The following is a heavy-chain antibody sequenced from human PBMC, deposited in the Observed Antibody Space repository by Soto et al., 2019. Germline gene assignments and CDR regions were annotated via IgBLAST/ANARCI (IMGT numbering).Heavy chain of an antibody. Sequence: GASVKVSCKASGGTFSSYTISWVRQAPGQGLEWMGRIIPILGIANYAQKFQGRVTITADKSTSTAYMELSSLRSEDTAVYYCARIEAVAGIVDYWRQGTLVTVSS. D-gene: IGHD6-19*01. CDR1: GGTFSSYT. V-gene: IGHV1-69*02. J-gene: IGHJ4*02. CDR3: ARIEAVAGIVDY. CDR2: IIPILGIA.